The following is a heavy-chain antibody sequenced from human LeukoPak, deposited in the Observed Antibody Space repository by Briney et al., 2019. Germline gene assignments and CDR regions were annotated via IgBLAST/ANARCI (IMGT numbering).Heavy chain of an antibody. D-gene: IGHD2-2*01. CDR1: GFMFSSYW. CDR2: INQDGSIR. J-gene: IGHJ4*02. V-gene: IGHV3-7*01. CDR3: ARTNAWHPGDY. Sequence: GGSLRLSCAASGFMFSSYWMTWVRQAPGKGLEWVANINQDGSIRYYVGSVQGRFTISRNNAKNSLYLQMYSLRAEDTAVYYCARTNAWHPGDYWGQGTLVTVSS.